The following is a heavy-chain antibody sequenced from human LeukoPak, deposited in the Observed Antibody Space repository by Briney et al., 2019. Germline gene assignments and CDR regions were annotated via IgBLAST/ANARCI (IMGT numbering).Heavy chain of an antibody. CDR1: GFTFSSYG. V-gene: IGHV3-33*08. Sequence: GGSLRLSCAASGFTFSSYGMHWVRQAPGKGLEWVAVIWYGGSNKYYADSVKGRFTISRDNSKNTLYLQMNGLRAEDTAVYYCARSDYGDYPPDYWGQGTLVTVSS. CDR2: IWYGGSNK. J-gene: IGHJ4*02. D-gene: IGHD4-17*01. CDR3: ARSDYGDYPPDY.